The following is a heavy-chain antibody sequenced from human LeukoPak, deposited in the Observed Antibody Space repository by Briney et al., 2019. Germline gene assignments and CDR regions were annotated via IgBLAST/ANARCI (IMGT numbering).Heavy chain of an antibody. CDR2: ISRDNSHI. J-gene: IGHJ4*02. V-gene: IGHV3-21*01. Sequence: GGSLRLSCVASGFSFSDFGMTWVRQAPGKGLEWVSSISRDNSHIYYANSVKGRFTISRDNTKSSLFLQMNSLRAEDTAVYYCARDQLQQLALFDYWGQGTLVTVSS. CDR1: GFSFSDFG. D-gene: IGHD6-13*01. CDR3: ARDQLQQLALFDY.